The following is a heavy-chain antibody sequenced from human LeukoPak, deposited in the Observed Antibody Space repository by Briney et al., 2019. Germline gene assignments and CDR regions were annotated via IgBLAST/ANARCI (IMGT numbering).Heavy chain of an antibody. CDR2: IIPIFGIA. Sequence: ASVKVSCKASGGTFSSYAISWVRQAPGQGLGWMGRIIPIFGIANYAQKFQGRVTITADKSTSTAYMELSSLRSEDTAVYYCAREWGGTMIVVVINTYNWFDPWGQGTLVTVSS. J-gene: IGHJ5*02. CDR1: GGTFSSYA. V-gene: IGHV1-69*17. D-gene: IGHD3-22*01. CDR3: AREWGGTMIVVVINTYNWFDP.